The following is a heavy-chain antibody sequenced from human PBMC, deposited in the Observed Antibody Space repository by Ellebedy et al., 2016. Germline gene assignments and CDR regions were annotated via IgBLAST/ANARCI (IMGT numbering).Heavy chain of an antibody. CDR3: ARHPIRYGSYYGMDV. V-gene: IGHV5-51*01. J-gene: IGHJ6*02. CDR1: GYSFTSYW. CDR2: IYPGDSDT. D-gene: IGHD5-18*01. Sequence: GESLKISCKGSGYSFTSYWIGWVRQMPGKGLEWMGIIYPGDSDTRYSPSFQGQVTISADKSISTAYLQWSSLKASDTAMYYCARHPIRYGSYYGMDVWGQGTTVTVSS.